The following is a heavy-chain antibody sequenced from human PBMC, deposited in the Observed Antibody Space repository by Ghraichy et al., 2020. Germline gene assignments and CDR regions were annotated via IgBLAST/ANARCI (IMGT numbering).Heavy chain of an antibody. J-gene: IGHJ6*02. CDR3: ARELRVYGMDV. V-gene: IGHV3-53*01. CDR1: GFTVSTNY. D-gene: IGHD4-17*01. CDR2: IYSGGTT. Sequence: GVLNISCAASGFTVSTNYMSWVRQAPGKGLEWVSVIYSGGTTKYADSVKGRFTISRDNSKNTLYLQMNSLRVEDTAVYYCARELRVYGMDVWGQGTTVTVSS.